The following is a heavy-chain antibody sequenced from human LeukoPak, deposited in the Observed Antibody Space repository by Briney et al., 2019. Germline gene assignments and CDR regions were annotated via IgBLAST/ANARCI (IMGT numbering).Heavy chain of an antibody. J-gene: IGHJ4*02. CDR2: INTDGSST. Sequence: GGSLRLSCAVPGFSFSTYSFNWVRQSPGKGLVWVSRINTDGSSTSYADSVKGRFTISRDNAKNTLYLQMNSLRAEDTAVYYCARDRDSSGWSGGFDYWGQGTLVTVSS. CDR3: ARDRDSSGWSGGFDY. D-gene: IGHD6-19*01. V-gene: IGHV3-74*01. CDR1: GFSFSTYS.